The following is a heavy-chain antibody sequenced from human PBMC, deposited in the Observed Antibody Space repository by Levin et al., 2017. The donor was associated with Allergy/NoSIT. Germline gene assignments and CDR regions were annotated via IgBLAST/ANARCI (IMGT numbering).Heavy chain of an antibody. CDR3: AKDPYGSGSYYYYYMDV. D-gene: IGHD3-10*01. CDR1: GFTFSSYG. V-gene: IGHV3-30*18. J-gene: IGHJ6*03. Sequence: GGSLRLSCAASGFTFSSYGMHWVRQAPGKGLEWVAVISFDGSNKYYADSVKGRFTISRDNSKNTLYLQMNSLRAEDTAVYYCAKDPYGSGSYYYYYMDVWGKGTTVTVSS. CDR2: ISFDGSNK.